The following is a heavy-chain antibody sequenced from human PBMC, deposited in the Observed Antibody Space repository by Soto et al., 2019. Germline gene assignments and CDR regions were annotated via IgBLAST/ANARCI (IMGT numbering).Heavy chain of an antibody. CDR3: ARDPERNYMDV. J-gene: IGHJ6*03. D-gene: IGHD1-1*01. Sequence: QVQLVQSGAEVKKPGSSVKVSCKASGGTFSSYTISWVRQAPGQGLEWMGRIIPILGIANYAQKYQRRVTITADKSTSTAYMELSSLRSEDTAVYYCARDPERNYMDVWGKGTTVTVSS. CDR1: GGTFSSYT. CDR2: IIPILGIA. V-gene: IGHV1-69*08.